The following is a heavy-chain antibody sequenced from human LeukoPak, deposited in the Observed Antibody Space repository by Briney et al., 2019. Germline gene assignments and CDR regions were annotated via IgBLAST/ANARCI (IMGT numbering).Heavy chain of an antibody. J-gene: IGHJ4*02. CDR2: IKQDGSEK. CDR1: GLTFSSYW. V-gene: IGHV3-7*01. D-gene: IGHD1-1*01. CDR3: ARLYN. Sequence: GGSLRLSCAASGLTFSSYWMSWVRQAPGKGLEWVANIKQDGSEKYYVDSVKGRFTISRDNAKNSLYLQMNSLRAEDTAVYYCARLYNWGQGTLVTVSS.